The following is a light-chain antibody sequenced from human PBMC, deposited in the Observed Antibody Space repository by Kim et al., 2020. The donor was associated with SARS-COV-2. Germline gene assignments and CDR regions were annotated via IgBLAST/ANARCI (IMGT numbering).Light chain of an antibody. V-gene: IGLV10-54*01. CDR2: RNN. CDR3: SAWDSSLSAWV. Sequence: QAGLTQPPSVSKDLRQTATLTCTGNSNNVGDQGAAWLQQHQGHPPKLLSYRNNNRPSGISERLSASTSGDTASLTITGLQPEDEADYYCSAWDSSLSAWVFGGGTQLTVL. J-gene: IGLJ3*02. CDR1: SNNVGDQG.